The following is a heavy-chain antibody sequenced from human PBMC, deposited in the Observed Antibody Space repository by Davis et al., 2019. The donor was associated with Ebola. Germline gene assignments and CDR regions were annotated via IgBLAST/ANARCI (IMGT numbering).Heavy chain of an antibody. CDR3: AKGVDRVVVAASDY. V-gene: IGHV3-9*01. Sequence: PGGSLRLSCAASGFTFDDYAMHWVRQAPGKGLEWVSGISWNSGSIGYADSVKGRFTISRDNAKNSLYLQMNSLRAEDTALYYCAKGVDRVVVAASDYWGQGTLVTVSS. CDR2: ISWNSGSI. J-gene: IGHJ4*02. CDR1: GFTFDDYA. D-gene: IGHD2-15*01.